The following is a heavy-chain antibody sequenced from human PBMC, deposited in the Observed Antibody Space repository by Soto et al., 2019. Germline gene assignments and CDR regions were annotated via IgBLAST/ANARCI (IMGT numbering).Heavy chain of an antibody. Sequence: PGGSLRLSWAASGFTFSSYAMSWVRQAPGKGLEWVSAISGSGGSTYYADSVKGRFTISRDNSKNTLYLQMNSLRAEDTAVYYCARGYYDSSGYAAYFDYWGQGTLVTVSS. CDR2: ISGSGGST. V-gene: IGHV3-23*01. CDR1: GFTFSSYA. J-gene: IGHJ4*02. D-gene: IGHD3-22*01. CDR3: ARGYYDSSGYAAYFDY.